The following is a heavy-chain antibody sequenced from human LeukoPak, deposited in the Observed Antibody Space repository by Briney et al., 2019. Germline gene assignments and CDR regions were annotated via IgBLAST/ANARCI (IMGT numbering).Heavy chain of an antibody. Sequence: PSETLSLTCAVYGGSFSGYYWSWIRQPPGKGLEWIGEINHSGSTNYNPSLKSRVTISVDTSKNQFSLRLSSVTAADTAVYYCARVFSSGWSTKFRDGMDVWGQGTTVTVSS. J-gene: IGHJ6*02. V-gene: IGHV4-34*01. D-gene: IGHD6-19*01. CDR2: INHSGST. CDR3: ARVFSSGWSTKFRDGMDV. CDR1: GGSFSGYY.